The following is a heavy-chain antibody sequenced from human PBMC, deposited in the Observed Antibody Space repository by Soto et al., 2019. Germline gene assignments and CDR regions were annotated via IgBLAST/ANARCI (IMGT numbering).Heavy chain of an antibody. Sequence: ASVKVSCKASGYTFTSYAMHWVRQAPGQRLEWMGWINAGNGNTKYSQKFQGRVTITRDKSASTAYMELSSLRSEDTAVYFCARGGSVFYHYFMDVWGKGSTVIVSS. CDR3: ARGGSVFYHYFMDV. D-gene: IGHD3-10*01. V-gene: IGHV1-3*01. CDR2: INAGNGNT. CDR1: GYTFTSYA. J-gene: IGHJ6*03.